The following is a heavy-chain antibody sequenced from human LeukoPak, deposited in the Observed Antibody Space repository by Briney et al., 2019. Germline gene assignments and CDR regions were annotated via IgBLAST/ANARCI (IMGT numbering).Heavy chain of an antibody. CDR3: ARGYSNTFWSGYYTHYYYYYYMDV. CDR1: GGSFSGYY. J-gene: IGHJ6*03. V-gene: IGHV4-34*01. CDR2: INHSGST. Sequence: SETLSLTCAVSGGSFSGYYWSWIRQAPGKGLEWIGEINHSGSTNYNPSLKSRVTISVDTSKNQFSLKLSSVTAADTAVYYCARGYSNTFWSGYYTHYYYYYYMDVWGKGTTVTVSS. D-gene: IGHD3-3*01.